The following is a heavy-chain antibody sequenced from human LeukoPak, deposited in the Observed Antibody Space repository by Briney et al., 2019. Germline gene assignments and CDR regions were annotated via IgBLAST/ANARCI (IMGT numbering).Heavy chain of an antibody. V-gene: IGHV3-48*01. CDR2: ISSSSSTI. CDR3: ARALGYCSSTSCQAADY. CDR1: GFTFSSYG. Sequence: GGSLRLSCAASGFTFSSYGMNWVRQAPGKGLEWVSYISSSSSTIYYADSVKGRFTISRDNAKNSLYLQMNSLRAEDTAVYYCARALGYCSSTSCQAADYWGQGTLVTVSS. D-gene: IGHD2-2*01. J-gene: IGHJ4*02.